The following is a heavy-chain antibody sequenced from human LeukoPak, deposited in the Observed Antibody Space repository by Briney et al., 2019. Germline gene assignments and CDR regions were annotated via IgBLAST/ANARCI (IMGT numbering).Heavy chain of an antibody. CDR2: IKPDGSDK. CDR1: GFSFGSYW. J-gene: IGHJ4*02. D-gene: IGHD6-19*01. V-gene: IGHV3-7*01. Sequence: GGSLRLSCTASGFSFGSYWMSWVRQAPGKGLEWVANIKPDGSDKYYVDSVKGRFTISRDDAKNSLYLQMNSLRAEDSALYYCARASAVAGTRDYWGQGTLVTVSS. CDR3: ARASAVAGTRDY.